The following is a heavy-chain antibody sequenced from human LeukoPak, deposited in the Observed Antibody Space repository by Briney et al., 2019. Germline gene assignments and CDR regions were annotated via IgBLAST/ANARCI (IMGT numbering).Heavy chain of an antibody. D-gene: IGHD4-17*01. CDR3: AKPQGYGDYVFDY. CDR1: GYTFTGYY. J-gene: IGHJ4*02. V-gene: IGHV1-2*02. CDR2: INPNSGGT. Sequence: GASVKVSCKASGYTFTGYYMHWVRQAPGQGLEWMGWINPNSGGTNYAQKFQGRVTMTRDTSISTAYMELSSLRSDDTAVYYCAKPQGYGDYVFDYWGQGTLVTVSS.